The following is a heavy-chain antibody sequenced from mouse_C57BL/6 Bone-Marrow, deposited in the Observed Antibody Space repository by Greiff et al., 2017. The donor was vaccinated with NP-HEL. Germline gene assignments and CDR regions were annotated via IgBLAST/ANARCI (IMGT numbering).Heavy chain of an antibody. CDR3: ARDGYDGDYFDY. CDR2: ISYDGSN. D-gene: IGHD2-2*01. CDR1: GYSITSGYY. V-gene: IGHV3-6*01. J-gene: IGHJ2*01. Sequence: EVQLQESGPGLVKPSQSLSLTCSVTGYSITSGYYWNWIRQFPGNKLEWMGYISYDGSNNYNPSLKNRISITRDTSKNQFFLKLNSVTTEDTATYYCARDGYDGDYFDYWGQGTTLTVSS.